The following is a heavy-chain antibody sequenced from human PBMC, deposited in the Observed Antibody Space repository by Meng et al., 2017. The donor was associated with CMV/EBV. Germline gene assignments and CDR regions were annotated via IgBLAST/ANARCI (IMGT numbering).Heavy chain of an antibody. D-gene: IGHD5-18*01. J-gene: IGHJ4*02. Sequence: QIPLKESGPTLVKPTPTLTLTCTFSGFSLSTSGVGVGWIRQHRGKALEWLALIYWDDDKRYSPSLKSRLTITKDTSKNQVVLTMTNMDPVDTAKYYCAHRGSYGYHGYWGQGTLVTVSS. CDR3: AHRGSYGYHGY. V-gene: IGHV2-5*02. CDR2: IYWDDDK. CDR1: GFSLSTSGVG.